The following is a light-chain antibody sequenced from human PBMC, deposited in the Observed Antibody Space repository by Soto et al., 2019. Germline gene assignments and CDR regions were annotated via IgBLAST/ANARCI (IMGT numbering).Light chain of an antibody. CDR1: SSDVGDYNY. V-gene: IGLV2-14*01. CDR3: SSYTSSSRYV. J-gene: IGLJ1*01. CDR2: DVT. Sequence: QSVLTQPASVSGSPGQSITISCTGTSSDVGDYNYVSWYQQHPGKAPKFMIYDVTIRPSGVSNRFSGSKSGNTASLTISGLQAEDEAEYYCSSYTSSSRYVFGTGPKLTVL.